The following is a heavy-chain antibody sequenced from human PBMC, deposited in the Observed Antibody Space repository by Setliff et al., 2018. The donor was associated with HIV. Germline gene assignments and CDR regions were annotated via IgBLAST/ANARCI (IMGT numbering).Heavy chain of an antibody. CDR2: IDWDDAK. Sequence: SSPTLVNPTQPLTLTCTFSGFSLTTSGMCVSWIRQPPGKALEWLARIDWDDAKYYTPSLRTRLTISKDTSKNQVVLTMTNMDPVDTATYFCARTTADYYDSRGYLYYFDFWGLGTLVTVSS. J-gene: IGHJ4*02. CDR3: ARTTADYYDSRGYLYYFDF. CDR1: GFSLTTSGMC. V-gene: IGHV2-70*11. D-gene: IGHD3-22*01.